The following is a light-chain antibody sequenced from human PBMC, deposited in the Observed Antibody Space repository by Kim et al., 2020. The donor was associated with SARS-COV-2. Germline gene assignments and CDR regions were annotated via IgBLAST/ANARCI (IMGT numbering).Light chain of an antibody. V-gene: IGKV3-20*01. CDR2: GAS. CDR1: QSVSSSY. CDR3: QQYASSPLT. Sequence: YPGERATPSCRTRQSVSSSYLAWYQQKPGQAPRLLIYGASSRATGIPDRFSGSGSGTDFTLTISRLEPEDFAVYYCQQYASSPLTFGGGTKVDIK. J-gene: IGKJ4*01.